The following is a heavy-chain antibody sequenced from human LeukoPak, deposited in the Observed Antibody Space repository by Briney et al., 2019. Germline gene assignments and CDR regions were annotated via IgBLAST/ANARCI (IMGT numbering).Heavy chain of an antibody. J-gene: IGHJ4*02. V-gene: IGHV3-23*01. CDR1: GFTFSSYG. CDR3: ARNDFGSGWLGDY. Sequence: GGTLRLSCAASGFTFSSYGMSWVRQAPGKGLEWVSAISGSGGSTYYAESVKGRFIISRDTSKNTLFLQMNSLRAEDTALYYCARNDFGSGWLGDYWGQGTLVTVFS. CDR2: ISGSGGST. D-gene: IGHD6-19*01.